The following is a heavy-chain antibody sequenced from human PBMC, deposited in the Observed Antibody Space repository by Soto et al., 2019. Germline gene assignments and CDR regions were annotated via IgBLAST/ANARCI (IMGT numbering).Heavy chain of an antibody. J-gene: IGHJ4*02. CDR3: ARHGYNYGGGYFDY. Sequence: EVQLVESGGGLVQPGGSLRLSCAASGVTVSRNYMSWVSKAPGKGLEWVSVIYSGGSTYYADSVKGRFTISRDNSKNTLYLQMNSLRAEDTAVYYCARHGYNYGGGYFDYWGQGTLVTVSS. V-gene: IGHV3-66*04. D-gene: IGHD5-18*01. CDR1: GVTVSRNY. CDR2: IYSGGST.